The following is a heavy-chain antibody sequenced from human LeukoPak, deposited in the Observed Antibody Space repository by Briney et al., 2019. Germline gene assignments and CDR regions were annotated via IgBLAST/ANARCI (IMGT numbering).Heavy chain of an antibody. J-gene: IGHJ6*02. V-gene: IGHV3-7*03. CDR2: VNRDGSET. Sequence: GGSLRPSCAASEFPLGSHWITWARKVPGRGPEWVANVNRDGSETYYLDSVKGRFTISKDNARNSLHLQMNSLRAEDTALYHCARNNGMDVWGQGTTVIVSS. CDR3: ARNNGMDV. CDR1: EFPLGSHW.